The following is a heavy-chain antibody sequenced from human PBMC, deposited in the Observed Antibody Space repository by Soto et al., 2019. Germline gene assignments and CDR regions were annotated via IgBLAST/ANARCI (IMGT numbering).Heavy chain of an antibody. CDR3: ARGGRGDYRTPWYFDL. Sequence: QVQLVQSGAEVKKPGSSVKVSCKASGGTFSSYAISWVRQAPGQGLEWMGGIIPIFGTANYAQKFQGRVTITADESTSQAYMELSSLRSEDTAVYYCARGGRGDYRTPWYFDLWGRGTLVTVSS. D-gene: IGHD4-17*01. CDR2: IIPIFGTA. CDR1: GGTFSSYA. J-gene: IGHJ2*01. V-gene: IGHV1-69*12.